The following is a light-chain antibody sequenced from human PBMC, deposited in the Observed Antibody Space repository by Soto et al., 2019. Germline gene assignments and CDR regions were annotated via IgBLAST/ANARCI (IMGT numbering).Light chain of an antibody. CDR3: QQFNSYPIT. CDR1: QDIRGA. Sequence: AVQVTQSPSSLSASVGDRVTITCRASQDIRGALAWYQQKPGKAPKLLIYDVSTLESGVPSRFSSSGSGTEFTLAISSLQPEDFGTYYCQQFNSYPITFGHGTRLEIK. CDR2: DVS. J-gene: IGKJ5*01. V-gene: IGKV1-13*02.